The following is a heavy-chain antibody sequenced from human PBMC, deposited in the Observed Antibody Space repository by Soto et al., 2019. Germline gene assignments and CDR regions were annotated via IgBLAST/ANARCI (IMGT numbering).Heavy chain of an antibody. V-gene: IGHV3-21*06. CDR3: ARSTVAGDYYFDY. Sequence: GSLRLSCAGSGFTFNIYSLNWVRQAPGKGLEWVSSISGSGNYINFADSLKGRFTVSRDNAKLSLYLQMNNLRPEDTAVYYCARSTVAGDYYFDYWGRGTLVTVSS. CDR2: ISGSGNYI. J-gene: IGHJ4*02. D-gene: IGHD6-19*01. CDR1: GFTFNIYS.